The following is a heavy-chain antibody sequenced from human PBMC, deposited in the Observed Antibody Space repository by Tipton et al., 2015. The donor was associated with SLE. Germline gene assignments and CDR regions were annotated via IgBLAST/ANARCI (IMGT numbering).Heavy chain of an antibody. CDR2: IYTSGST. J-gene: IGHJ1*01. CDR3: ARGIDGTVAEQ. CDR1: GGSISSGSYY. V-gene: IGHV4-61*02. D-gene: IGHD5-24*01. Sequence: TLSLTCTVSGGSISSGSYYWSWIRQPAGKGLEWIGRIYTSGSTNYNPSLKSRVTISVDTSKNQFSLKLSSVTAADTAVYYCARGIDGTVAEQWGQGTLVTVSS.